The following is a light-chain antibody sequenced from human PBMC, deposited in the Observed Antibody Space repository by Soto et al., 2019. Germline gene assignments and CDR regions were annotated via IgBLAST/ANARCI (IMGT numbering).Light chain of an antibody. Sequence: DIQMTQSPSTLSASVGDRVTITCRASQTISSWLAWYQQKPGKAPKLLIYKASSLESGVPSRFSGSGSGTEFTLTISSLQPDDFATYYCQHQTTFGQGTKVETK. J-gene: IGKJ1*01. CDR2: KAS. CDR1: QTISSW. CDR3: QHQTT. V-gene: IGKV1-5*03.